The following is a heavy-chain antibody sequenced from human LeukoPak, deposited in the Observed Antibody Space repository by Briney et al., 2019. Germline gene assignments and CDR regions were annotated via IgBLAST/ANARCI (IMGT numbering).Heavy chain of an antibody. CDR2: INPSGGST. CDR3: AYSGAANWFDP. Sequence: ASVKVPCKASGYTFTSYYMHWVRQAPGQGLEWMGIINPSGGSTSYAQKFQGRVTMTRDTSTSTVYMELSSLRSEDTAVYYCAYSGAANWFDPWGQGTLVTVSS. J-gene: IGHJ5*02. V-gene: IGHV1-46*01. CDR1: GYTFTSYY. D-gene: IGHD2-21*01.